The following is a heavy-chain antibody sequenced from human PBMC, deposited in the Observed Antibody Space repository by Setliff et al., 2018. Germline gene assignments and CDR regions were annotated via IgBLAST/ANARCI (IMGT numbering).Heavy chain of an antibody. CDR2: IYYSGST. V-gene: IGHV4-61*01. J-gene: IGHJ4*02. Sequence: SETLSLTCTVSGDSVNSYPYYWGWIRQPPGKGLEWIGYIYYSGSTNYNPSLKSRVTISVDTSKNQVSLKMNFVTAADTAVYYCARGGVLGTGDFDYWGQGTLVTVSS. CDR1: GDSVNSYPYY. D-gene: IGHD3-16*01. CDR3: ARGGVLGTGDFDY.